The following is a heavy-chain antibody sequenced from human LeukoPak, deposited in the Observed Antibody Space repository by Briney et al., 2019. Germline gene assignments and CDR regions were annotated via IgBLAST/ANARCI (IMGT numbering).Heavy chain of an antibody. V-gene: IGHV5-51*01. CDR1: GYIFTAYW. D-gene: IGHD5-18*01. J-gene: IGHJ4*02. CDR3: VRSRRYSYGYSYYFDY. Sequence: GESLKISCKASGYIFTAYWIGWVGQMTGKGLAWSGFIHPGESETRYSPSFQGQVTISADKSISTAYLQWSSLKASYTAIYYCVRSRRYSYGYSYYFDYWGQGTLVTVSS. CDR2: IHPGESET.